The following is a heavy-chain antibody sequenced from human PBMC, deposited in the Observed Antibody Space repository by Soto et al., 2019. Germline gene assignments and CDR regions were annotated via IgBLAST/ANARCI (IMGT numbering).Heavy chain of an antibody. CDR2: IYYTGST. CDR3: ARQLKIIRWGGYFDY. Sequence: SETLSLTCTVAGDSIKSSSYFWAWIRQPPGKGLEWIASIYYTGSTYYNPSLESRVTISVHTSKNQFSLKLTSVTAADTALYYCARQLKIIRWGGYFDYWGRATLVTVST. D-gene: IGHD3-16*01. J-gene: IGHJ4*02. CDR1: GDSIKSSSYF. V-gene: IGHV4-39*01.